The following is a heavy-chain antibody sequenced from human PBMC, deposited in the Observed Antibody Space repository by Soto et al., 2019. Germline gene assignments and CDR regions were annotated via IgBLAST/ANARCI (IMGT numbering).Heavy chain of an antibody. CDR1: GGSISSYY. Sequence: SETLSLTCTVSGGSISSYYWSWIRQPPGKGLEWIGYIYYSGSTNYNPSLKSRVTISVDTSKNQFSLKLSSVTAADTAVYYCAREKLGAYYYYMDVWGKGTTVTVSS. CDR3: AREKLGAYYYYMDV. D-gene: IGHD3-3*02. V-gene: IGHV4-59*01. CDR2: IYYSGST. J-gene: IGHJ6*03.